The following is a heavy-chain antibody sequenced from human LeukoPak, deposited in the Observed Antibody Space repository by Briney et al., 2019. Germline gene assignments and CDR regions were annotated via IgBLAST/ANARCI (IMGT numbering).Heavy chain of an antibody. J-gene: IGHJ4*02. D-gene: IGHD6-19*01. CDR3: AREGSGWRIDDY. Sequence: GASVKVSFKASGYTFTSYYMHWVRQAPGQGLEWMGIINPSGGSTSYAQKFQGRVTMTRDTSTSTVYMELSSLRSEDTAVYYCAREGSGWRIDDYWGQGTLVTVSS. CDR1: GYTFTSYY. V-gene: IGHV1-46*01. CDR2: INPSGGST.